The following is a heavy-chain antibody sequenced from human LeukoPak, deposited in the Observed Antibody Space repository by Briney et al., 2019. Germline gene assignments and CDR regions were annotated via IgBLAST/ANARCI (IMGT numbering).Heavy chain of an antibody. CDR3: ARVSSGYSYGYD. CDR2: IIPIFGTA. Sequence: GASGKVSCKASGGTFSSYAISWVRQAPGPGHEWMGGIIPIFGTANYAQKFQSRVTITTDENTSTAYMELSSLRSEDTTVYYCARVSSGYSYGYDWGQGTLVTVSS. CDR1: GGTFSSYA. D-gene: IGHD5-18*01. V-gene: IGHV1-69*05. J-gene: IGHJ4*02.